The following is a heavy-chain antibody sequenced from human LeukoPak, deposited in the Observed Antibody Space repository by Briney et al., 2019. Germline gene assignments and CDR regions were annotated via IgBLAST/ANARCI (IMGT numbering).Heavy chain of an antibody. CDR3: ARESASEGYFDY. J-gene: IGHJ4*02. CDR1: GYTFTSYY. Sequence: ASVTVSCKASGYTFTSYYMHWVRQAPGQGLEWMGIINPSGGSTSYAQKFQGRVTMTRDTSTSTVYMELSSLRSEDTAVYYCARESASEGYFDYWGQGTLVTVSS. V-gene: IGHV1-46*01. CDR2: INPSGGST.